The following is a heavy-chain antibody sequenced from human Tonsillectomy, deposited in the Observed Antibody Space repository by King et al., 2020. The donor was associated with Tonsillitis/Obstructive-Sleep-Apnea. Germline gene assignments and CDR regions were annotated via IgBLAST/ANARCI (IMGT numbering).Heavy chain of an antibody. D-gene: IGHD3-16*02. CDR3: AKGRLSFWGSYRSPLYY. Sequence: VRQSPGKGLEWVAVISYDGSNKYYADSVKGRFTISRDNSKNTLYLQMNSLRAEDTAVYYCAKGRLSFWGSYRSPLYYWGQVTLVNV. V-gene: IGHV3-30*18. CDR2: ISYDGSNK. J-gene: IGHJ4*02.